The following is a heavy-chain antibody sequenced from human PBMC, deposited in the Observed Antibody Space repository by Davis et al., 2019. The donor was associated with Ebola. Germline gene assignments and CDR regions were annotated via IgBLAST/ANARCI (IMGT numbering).Heavy chain of an antibody. CDR1: GFTFSDYY. Sequence: GESLKISCAASGFTFSDYYMSWIRQAPGKGLEWVSYISSSSSYTNYADSVKGRFTISRDNAKNSLYLQMNSLRAEDTAVYYCARVYDPYYYYGMDVWGQGTTVTVSS. D-gene: IGHD3-22*01. CDR3: ARVYDPYYYYGMDV. J-gene: IGHJ6*02. CDR2: ISSSSSYT. V-gene: IGHV3-11*06.